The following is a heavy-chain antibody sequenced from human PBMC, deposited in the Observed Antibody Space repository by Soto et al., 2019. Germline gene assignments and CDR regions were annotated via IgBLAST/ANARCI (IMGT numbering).Heavy chain of an antibody. CDR1: GDSLRGSDDY. CDR2: IYYSGST. CDR3: ARRTVNIRTFYSGLKTHCFDY. V-gene: IGHV4-39*01. J-gene: IGHJ4*02. Sequence: SETLSLTCAVYGDSLRGSDDYWGWIRQHPVKGLEWIGSIYYSGSTYYNPSLQSRVDISVDTSKNQFSLKLKSVTAADTAIYYCARRTVNIRTFYSGLKTHCFDYWGQGAPVTVSS. D-gene: IGHD6-19*01.